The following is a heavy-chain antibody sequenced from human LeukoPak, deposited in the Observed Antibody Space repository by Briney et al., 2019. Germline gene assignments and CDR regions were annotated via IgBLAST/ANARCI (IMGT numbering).Heavy chain of an antibody. Sequence: GASVKVSCKASGYTFTSYDINWVRQATGQGLEWMGWMNPNSGNTGYAQKFQGRVTMNRNTSISTDYMELSSLRSEDTAVYYCARGELLSSGWYYWGQGTLVTVSS. D-gene: IGHD6-19*01. J-gene: IGHJ4*02. CDR1: GYTFTSYD. V-gene: IGHV1-8*01. CDR2: MNPNSGNT. CDR3: ARGELLSSGWYY.